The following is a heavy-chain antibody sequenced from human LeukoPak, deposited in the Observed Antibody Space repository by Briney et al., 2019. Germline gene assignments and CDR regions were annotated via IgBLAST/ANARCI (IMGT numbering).Heavy chain of an antibody. CDR1: GFSLTTSGVG. V-gene: IGHV2-5*02. CDR2: INWDDQK. D-gene: IGHD3-22*01. CDR3: AHRRDSSGYQYRYWFAP. Sequence: SGPTLVNPTQTPTLTCTFSGFSLTTSGVGVGWIRQPPGKALEWLALINWDDQKVYSPSLQGRLSITKDTSKNQVVLTMTNVDPVDTATYYCAHRRDSSGYQYRYWFAPWGQGTLVTVSS. J-gene: IGHJ5*02.